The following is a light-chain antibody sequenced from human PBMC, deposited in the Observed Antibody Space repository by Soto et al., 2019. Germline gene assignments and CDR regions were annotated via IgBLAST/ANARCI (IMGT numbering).Light chain of an antibody. CDR3: QQYNNWPPWT. CDR1: QSISSN. V-gene: IGKV3-15*01. J-gene: IGKJ1*01. Sequence: EIVMTQSPATLSVSPGERATLSCRASQSISSNLAWYQQKPGQAPRLLIYRASTRATGIPARFSGSGSGTEFTLTISSLQPEDFAVYYCQQYNNWPPWTFGQGTKVEIK. CDR2: RAS.